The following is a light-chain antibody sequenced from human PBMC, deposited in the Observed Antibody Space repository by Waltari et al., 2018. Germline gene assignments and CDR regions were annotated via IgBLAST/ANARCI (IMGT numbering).Light chain of an antibody. CDR1: SSDVGGHNY. Sequence: QSALTQPASVSGSPGQSITISCTGTSSDVGGHNYVSWYQLHPDKAPNLVIDEVTYRPSGVFKRFAGSKSGNTASLTLSGLQAEDEADYYCSSYTTGSTYVIFGGGTKLTVL. CDR3: SSYTTGSTYVI. V-gene: IGLV2-14*01. CDR2: EVT. J-gene: IGLJ2*01.